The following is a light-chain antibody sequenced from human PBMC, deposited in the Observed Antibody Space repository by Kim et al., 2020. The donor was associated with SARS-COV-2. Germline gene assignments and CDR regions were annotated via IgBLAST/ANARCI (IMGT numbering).Light chain of an antibody. CDR1: TSNIGSST. V-gene: IGLV1-44*01. J-gene: IGLJ3*02. CDR3: AAWDDTLKGPL. CDR2: LNS. Sequence: GQHVTISCSGSTSNIGSSTVPCYQPVPGTAPKLIIYLNSPRPSGVPGRFSGSKSGTSAFLAISGLQSEDAADYYCAAWDDTLKGPLFGGGTQLTVL.